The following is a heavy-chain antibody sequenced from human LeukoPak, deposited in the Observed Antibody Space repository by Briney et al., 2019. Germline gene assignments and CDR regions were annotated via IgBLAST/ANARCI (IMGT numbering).Heavy chain of an antibody. CDR1: GYTFTGYY. V-gene: IGHV1-2*02. Sequence: GASVRLSCKASGYTFTGYYLHWVRQAPGQGLEWMGWIHPNSGDTKYAQKFQGRVTMTRDTSISTAFMELSRLRSDDTAVYYCARELGYCSSTSCPPFFQHWGQGTLVTVSS. CDR2: IHPNSGDT. CDR3: ARELGYCSSTSCPPFFQH. D-gene: IGHD2-2*01. J-gene: IGHJ1*01.